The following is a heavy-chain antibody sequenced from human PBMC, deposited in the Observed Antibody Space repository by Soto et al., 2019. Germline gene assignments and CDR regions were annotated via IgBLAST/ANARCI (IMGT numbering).Heavy chain of an antibody. J-gene: IGHJ6*02. CDR2: IVVGSGNT. Sequence: SLKVSCKASGFTFTSSAMQWVRQARGQRLEWIGWIVVGSGNTNYAQKFQERVTITRDMSTSTAYMELSSLRSEDTAVYYCAAVLSTVTKLYYYYGMDVWGQGTTVNVSS. CDR3: AAVLSTVTKLYYYYGMDV. D-gene: IGHD4-17*01. CDR1: GFTFTSSA. V-gene: IGHV1-58*02.